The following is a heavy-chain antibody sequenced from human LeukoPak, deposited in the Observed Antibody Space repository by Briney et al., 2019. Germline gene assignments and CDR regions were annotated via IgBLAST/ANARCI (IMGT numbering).Heavy chain of an antibody. CDR2: INSDGSST. CDR3: AKDPYDSSGYYFDY. D-gene: IGHD3-22*01. Sequence: GGSLRLSCAASGFTFSSYWMHWVRQAPGKGLVWVSRINSDGSSTYYADSVKGRFTISRDNSKNTLYLQMNSLRAEDTAVYYCAKDPYDSSGYYFDYWGQGTLVTVSS. CDR1: GFTFSSYW. J-gene: IGHJ4*02. V-gene: IGHV3-74*01.